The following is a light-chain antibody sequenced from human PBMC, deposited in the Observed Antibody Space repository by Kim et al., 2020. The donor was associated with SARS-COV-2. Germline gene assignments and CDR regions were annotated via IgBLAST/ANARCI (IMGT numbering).Light chain of an antibody. V-gene: IGKV1-39*01. CDR2: AAS. Sequence: DIQMTQSPSSLSASVGDRVTITCRASQSIKNYLNWYQQKRGKAPKLLISAASSLQSGVPSRFSGSGSGTDFTLTISSLQPEDFATYYCQQSFSNPITFGQGTRLEIK. CDR1: QSIKNY. J-gene: IGKJ5*01. CDR3: QQSFSNPIT.